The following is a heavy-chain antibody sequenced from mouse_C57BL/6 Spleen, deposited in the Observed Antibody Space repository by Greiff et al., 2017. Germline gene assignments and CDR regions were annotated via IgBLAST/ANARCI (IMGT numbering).Heavy chain of an antibody. V-gene: IGHV5-9-1*02. D-gene: IGHD4-1*01. CDR1: GFTFSSYA. Sequence: VQRVESGEGLVKPGGSLKLSCAASGFTFSSYAMSWVRQTPEKRLEWVAYISSGGDYIYYADTVKGRFTISRDNARNTLYLQMSSLKSEDTAMYYCTRDFSGTGNYYAMDYWGQGTSVTVSS. CDR2: ISSGGDYI. CDR3: TRDFSGTGNYYAMDY. J-gene: IGHJ4*01.